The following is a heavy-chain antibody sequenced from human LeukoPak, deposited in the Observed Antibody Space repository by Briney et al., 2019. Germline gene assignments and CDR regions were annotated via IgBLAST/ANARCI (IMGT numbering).Heavy chain of an antibody. Sequence: PSQTLSLTCTVSGGSISRGDYYWSWIRQPPGKGLEWIGYIYYSGSTYYNPSLKSRVTISVDTSKNQFSLKLSSVTAADTAVYYCARINWNDAFDIWGQGTMVTVSS. V-gene: IGHV4-30-4*08. CDR2: IYYSGST. CDR1: GGSISRGDYY. D-gene: IGHD1-20*01. J-gene: IGHJ3*02. CDR3: ARINWNDAFDI.